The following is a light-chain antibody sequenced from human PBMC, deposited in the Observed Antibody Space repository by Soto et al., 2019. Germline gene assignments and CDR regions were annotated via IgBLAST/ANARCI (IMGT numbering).Light chain of an antibody. J-gene: IGLJ2*01. CDR2: LSSDGSH. CDR1: SGHSSYA. CDR3: QTWDTGARVV. V-gene: IGLV4-69*01. Sequence: QSVLTQSPSASASLGASVKLTCTLSSGHSSYAIAWHQQQPAKGPRYLMKLSSDGSHSKGDGIPDRFSGSSSGAERYLTISRLQSEDESDYYCQTWDTGARVVFGGGTKLIVL.